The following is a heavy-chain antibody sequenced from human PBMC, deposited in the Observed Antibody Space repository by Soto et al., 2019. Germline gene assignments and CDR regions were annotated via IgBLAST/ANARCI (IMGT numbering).Heavy chain of an antibody. Sequence: LSLTCAVYGGSFSGYYWSWIRQPPGKGLEWIGEINHSGGTNYNPSLKSRVTISVDTSKNQFSLKLSSVTAADTAVYYCARGGYRTRYYYYYGMDVWGQGTTVTVSS. CDR1: GGSFSGYY. D-gene: IGHD5-18*01. J-gene: IGHJ6*02. V-gene: IGHV4-34*01. CDR2: INHSGGT. CDR3: ARGGYRTRYYYYYGMDV.